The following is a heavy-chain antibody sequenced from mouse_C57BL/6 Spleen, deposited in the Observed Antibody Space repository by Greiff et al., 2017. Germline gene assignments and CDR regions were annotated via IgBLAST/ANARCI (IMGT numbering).Heavy chain of an antibody. Sequence: QVQLQQSGPELVKPGASVKISCKASGYAFSSSWMNWVKQRPGKGLEWIGRIYPGDGDTNYNGKFKGKATLTADKSSSTAYMQLSSLTSEDSAVYFCARDALYGYDRGMDYWGQGTSVTVSS. V-gene: IGHV1-82*01. J-gene: IGHJ4*01. CDR2: IYPGDGDT. CDR1: GYAFSSSW. CDR3: ARDALYGYDRGMDY. D-gene: IGHD2-2*01.